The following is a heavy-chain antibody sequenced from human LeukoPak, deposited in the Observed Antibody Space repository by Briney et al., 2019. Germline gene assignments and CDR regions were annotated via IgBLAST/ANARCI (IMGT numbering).Heavy chain of an antibody. D-gene: IGHD6-13*01. CDR2: IYPGDSDT. CDR1: GYSFTSYW. Sequence: GESLKISCKGSGYSFTSYWIGWGRQMPGKGLGGMGIIYPGDSDTRYSPSFQGQVTISADKYISTAYLQWSSLKASDTAMYYCARTQQLTVNYWGQGTLVTVSS. V-gene: IGHV5-51*01. J-gene: IGHJ4*02. CDR3: ARTQQLTVNY.